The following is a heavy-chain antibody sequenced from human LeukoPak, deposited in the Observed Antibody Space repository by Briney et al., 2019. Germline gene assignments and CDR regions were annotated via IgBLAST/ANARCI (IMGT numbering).Heavy chain of an antibody. Sequence: GGSLRLSCAASGFTFSSYAMSWVRQAPGKGLEWVSAISGSGGSTYYADSVKGRFTISRDNSKNTLYLQMNSLRAEDTAVYYCAKSGSYYAVLYYFDYWGQGALVTVPS. CDR2: ISGSGGST. J-gene: IGHJ4*02. CDR1: GFTFSSYA. D-gene: IGHD1-26*01. CDR3: AKSGSYYAVLYYFDY. V-gene: IGHV3-23*01.